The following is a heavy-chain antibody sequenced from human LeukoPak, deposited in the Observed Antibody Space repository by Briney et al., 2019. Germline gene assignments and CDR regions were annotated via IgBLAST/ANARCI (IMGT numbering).Heavy chain of an antibody. CDR2: MSGSGGST. CDR3: ANDGAYYDSSTDAFDI. Sequence: GGSLRLSCAASGFTFSSYAMSWVRQAPGKGLEWVSTMSGSGGSTYYADSVKGRFIISRDNSKNTLYLQMNSLRAEDTAVYYCANDGAYYDSSTDAFDIWGQGTMVTVSS. CDR1: GFTFSSYA. D-gene: IGHD3-22*01. V-gene: IGHV3-23*01. J-gene: IGHJ3*02.